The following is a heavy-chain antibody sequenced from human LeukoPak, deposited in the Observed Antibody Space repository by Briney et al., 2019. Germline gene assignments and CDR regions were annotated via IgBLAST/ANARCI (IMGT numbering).Heavy chain of an antibody. CDR3: ARASRDGYNQNFDH. CDR2: IYPGGSET. Sequence: GESLKISCKGLGYSFISYWNAWVRPRPGKGLEWMGIIYPGGSETRYDPSFQGQVTISADSSTSTAYLQWSSLRASDTAMHYCARASRDGYNQNFDHWGQGTLVTVSS. CDR1: GYSFISYW. V-gene: IGHV5-51*01. J-gene: IGHJ4*02. D-gene: IGHD5-24*01.